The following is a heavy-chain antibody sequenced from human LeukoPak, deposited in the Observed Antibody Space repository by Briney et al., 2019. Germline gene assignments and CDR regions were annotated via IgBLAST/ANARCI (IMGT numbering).Heavy chain of an antibody. V-gene: IGHV3-23*01. J-gene: IGHJ3*02. Sequence: PGGSLRLSCAASGFTFSSYPMTWVRQAPGKGLEWVSFISDSGGITYYADSVKGRFTISRDNSKNTLYLQMDSLRAEDTAVYYCVRDTGRSYAEAFDIWGQGTMVTVSS. CDR2: ISDSGGIT. CDR3: VRDTGRSYAEAFDI. D-gene: IGHD1-26*01. CDR1: GFTFSSYP.